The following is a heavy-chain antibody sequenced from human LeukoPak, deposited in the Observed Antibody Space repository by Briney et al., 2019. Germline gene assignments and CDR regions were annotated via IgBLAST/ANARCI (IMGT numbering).Heavy chain of an antibody. V-gene: IGHV1-18*01. CDR3: ARDFGDIVVVPAAMALDY. CDR2: ISAYNGNT. J-gene: IGHJ4*02. CDR1: GYTFTSYG. D-gene: IGHD2-2*01. Sequence: ASVKVSCKASGYTFTSYGISWVRQAPGQGLEWMGWISAYNGNTNYAQKLQGRVTMTTDTSTSTAYMELRSLRSDDTAVYYYARDFGDIVVVPAAMALDYWGQGTLVTVSS.